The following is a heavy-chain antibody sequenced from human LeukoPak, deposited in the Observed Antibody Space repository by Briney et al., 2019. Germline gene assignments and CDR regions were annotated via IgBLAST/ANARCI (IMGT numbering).Heavy chain of an antibody. D-gene: IGHD3-16*01. V-gene: IGHV3-30*04. CDR1: GFTFSSYA. CDR2: ISYDGSNK. CDR3: ARDIGPRRGAPGGIPDY. Sequence: PGRSLRLSCAASGFTFSSYAMHWVRQAPGKGLEWVAVISYDGSNKYYADSVKGRFTISRDNSKNTLYLQMNSLRAEDTAVYYCARDIGPRRGAPGGIPDYWGQGTLVTASS. J-gene: IGHJ4*02.